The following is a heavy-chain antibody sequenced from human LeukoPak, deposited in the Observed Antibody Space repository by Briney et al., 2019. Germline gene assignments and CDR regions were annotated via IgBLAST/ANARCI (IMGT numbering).Heavy chain of an antibody. CDR3: AKDQWVGYDSSGYSYPAFDAFDI. CDR2: ISYDGSNK. CDR1: GFTFSSYG. D-gene: IGHD3-22*01. Sequence: GGSLRLSCAASGFTFSSYGMHWVRQAPGKGLEWVAVISYDGSNKYYADSVKGRFTISRDNSKNTLYLQMNSLRAEDTAVYYCAKDQWVGYDSSGYSYPAFDAFDIWGQGTMVTVSS. V-gene: IGHV3-30*18. J-gene: IGHJ3*02.